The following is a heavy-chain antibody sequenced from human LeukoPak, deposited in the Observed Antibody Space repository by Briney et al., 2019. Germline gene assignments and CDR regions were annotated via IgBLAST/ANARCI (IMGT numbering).Heavy chain of an antibody. CDR3: AKKGVTVTGSNWFDS. J-gene: IGHJ5*01. CDR2: LSASGGTI. Sequence: PGGSLRLSCAASGFTINNYAMSWVRQAPGKGLEWVSILSASGGTIYYADSVKGRFTISRDNSKNTLYLQMNSLRAEDTAVYYCAKKGVTVTGSNWFDSWGQGTLVTVSS. V-gene: IGHV3-23*01. D-gene: IGHD4-11*01. CDR1: GFTINNYA.